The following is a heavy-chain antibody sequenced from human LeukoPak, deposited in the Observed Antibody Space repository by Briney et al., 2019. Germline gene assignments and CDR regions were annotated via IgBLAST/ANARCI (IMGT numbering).Heavy chain of an antibody. CDR1: GFTFSSYS. V-gene: IGHV3-48*04. CDR2: ISSSSTI. Sequence: GGSLRLSCAASGFTFSSYSMNWARQAPGKGLEWVSYISSSSTIYYADSVKGRFTISRDNAKNSLYLQMNSLRAEDTAVYYCARDPPDYWGQGTLVTVSS. J-gene: IGHJ4*02. CDR3: ARDPPDY.